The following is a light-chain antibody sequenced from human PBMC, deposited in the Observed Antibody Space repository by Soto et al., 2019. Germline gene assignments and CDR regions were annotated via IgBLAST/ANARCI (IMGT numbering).Light chain of an antibody. CDR3: QQSGSSPLT. V-gene: IGKV3-20*01. Sequence: EIVLTQSPGTLSLSPGERATLSCRASQSVWSSYLAWYQQKPGQAPRLLIYGASSRATGIPDRFSGSGSGTDFTLAISRLEPEDFAVYYCQQSGSSPLTFGGGTKVEIK. CDR2: GAS. CDR1: QSVWSSY. J-gene: IGKJ4*01.